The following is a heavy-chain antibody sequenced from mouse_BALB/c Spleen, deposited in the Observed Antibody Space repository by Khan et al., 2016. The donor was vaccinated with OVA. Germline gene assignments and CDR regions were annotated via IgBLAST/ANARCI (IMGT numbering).Heavy chain of an antibody. D-gene: IGHD2-3*01. Sequence: QVQLKQSGPELVRPGVSVKISCKGSGYTFTDYAMHWVKQSHAKSLEWIGLISTYSGNTNYKQKFEGKATMTVDKSSSTAYMELARLTSEDSAIYYCTRPAYDGYYDYWGQGTTLTVSS. J-gene: IGHJ2*01. CDR3: TRPAYDGYYDY. CDR1: GYTFTDYA. V-gene: IGHV1S137*01. CDR2: ISTYSGNT.